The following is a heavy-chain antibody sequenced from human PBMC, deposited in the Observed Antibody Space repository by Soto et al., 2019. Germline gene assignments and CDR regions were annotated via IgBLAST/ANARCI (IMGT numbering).Heavy chain of an antibody. Sequence: SLKVSCKASGGTFSSYAISWVRQAPGQGLEWMGGIIPIFGTANYAQKFQGRVTITADESTSTAYMELSSLRSEDTAVYYCARDGSSHYYDSSGYSWFDPWGQGTLVTVSS. D-gene: IGHD3-22*01. V-gene: IGHV1-69*13. CDR2: IIPIFGTA. J-gene: IGHJ5*02. CDR1: GGTFSSYA. CDR3: ARDGSSHYYDSSGYSWFDP.